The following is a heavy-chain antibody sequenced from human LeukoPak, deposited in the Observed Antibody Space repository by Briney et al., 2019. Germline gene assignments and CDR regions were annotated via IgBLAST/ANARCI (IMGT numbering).Heavy chain of an antibody. V-gene: IGHV1-18*01. J-gene: IGHJ3*02. D-gene: IGHD1-26*01. CDR1: GYTFTSYG. Sequence: GASVKVSCKASGYTFTSYGISWVRQAPGQGLEWMGWISAYNGNTNYAQKLQGRVTMTTDTSTSTAYMELRSLRSDDTAVYYCAREEGWELLRIDAFDIWGQGTMVTVSS. CDR3: AREEGWELLRIDAFDI. CDR2: ISAYNGNT.